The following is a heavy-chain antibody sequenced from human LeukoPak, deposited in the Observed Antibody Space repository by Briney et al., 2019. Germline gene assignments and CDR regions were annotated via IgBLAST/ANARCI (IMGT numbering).Heavy chain of an antibody. D-gene: IGHD6-19*01. CDR1: GFTFSSYA. V-gene: IGHV3-43*02. J-gene: IGHJ4*02. CDR3: AKEKYSSGWYGTSFDY. Sequence: GGSLRLSCAASGFTFSSYAMSWVRQAPGKGLEWVSLIRGDGGSTYYADSVKGRFTISRDNSKNSLYLQMNTLRTEDTALYYCAKEKYSSGWYGTSFDYWGQGTLVTVSS. CDR2: IRGDGGST.